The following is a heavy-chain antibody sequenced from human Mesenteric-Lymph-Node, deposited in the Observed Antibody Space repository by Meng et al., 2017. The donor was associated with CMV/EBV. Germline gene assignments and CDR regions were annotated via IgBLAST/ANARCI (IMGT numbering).Heavy chain of an antibody. CDR3: ARDLKLRFLV. Sequence: GGSLRLSCTASGFTFASYSMTWVRQAPGKGLEWVSFISGGISTTYYADSVKGRFTISRDDAQSSLSLQMNNLRAEDTAVYYCARDLKLRFLVWGQGTLVTVSS. CDR2: ISGGISTT. CDR1: GFTFASYS. V-gene: IGHV3-48*04. J-gene: IGHJ4*02. D-gene: IGHD3-3*01.